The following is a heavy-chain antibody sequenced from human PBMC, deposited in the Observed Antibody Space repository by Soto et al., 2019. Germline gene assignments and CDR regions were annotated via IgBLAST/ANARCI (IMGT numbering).Heavy chain of an antibody. CDR3: ARAHYDILTGTFYYGMDV. CDR1: GYTFTSYA. J-gene: IGHJ6*02. V-gene: IGHV1-2*04. Sequence: ASVKVSCKASGYTFTSYAISWVRQAPGQGLEWMGWINPNSGGTKYAQKFQGWVTMTRDTSISTAYMDLSRLRSDDTAVYYCARAHYDILTGTFYYGMDVWGQGTTVPVSS. D-gene: IGHD3-9*01. CDR2: INPNSGGT.